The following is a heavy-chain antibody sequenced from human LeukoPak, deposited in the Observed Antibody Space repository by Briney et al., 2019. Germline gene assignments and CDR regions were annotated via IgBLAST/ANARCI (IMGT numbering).Heavy chain of an antibody. Sequence: SETLSLTCTVSGGSISSYYWSWIRQPAGKGLEWIGRIYTSGSTNYNPSLKSRVTMSVDTSKNQFSLKLSSVTAADTAVYYCARMYSSSWYVSGGDYYYYMDVWGKGTTVTVSS. V-gene: IGHV4-4*07. CDR1: GGSISSYY. CDR3: ARMYSSSWYVSGGDYYYYMDV. D-gene: IGHD6-13*01. CDR2: IYTSGST. J-gene: IGHJ6*03.